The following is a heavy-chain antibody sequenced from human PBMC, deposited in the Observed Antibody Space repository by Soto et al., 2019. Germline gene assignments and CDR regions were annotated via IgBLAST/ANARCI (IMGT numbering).Heavy chain of an antibody. D-gene: IGHD6-13*01. V-gene: IGHV1-18*01. CDR2: ISAYNGGT. J-gene: IGHJ6*02. CDR1: GYTFTSYG. CDR3: ARGRKYSSSWSYYYGMDV. Sequence: ASVKVSCKASGYTFTSYGISWVRQAPGQGLEWMGWISAYNGGTNYAQKLQGRVTMTRDTSTSTAYMELSRLRSDDTAVYYCARGRKYSSSWSYYYGMDVWGQGTTVTVSS.